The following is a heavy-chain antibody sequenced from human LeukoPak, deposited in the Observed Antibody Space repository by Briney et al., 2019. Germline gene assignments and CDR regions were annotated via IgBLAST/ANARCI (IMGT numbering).Heavy chain of an antibody. J-gene: IGHJ4*02. CDR1: GFTFSDYW. CDR3: ARDSRIVGATGSCDY. D-gene: IGHD1-26*01. CDR2: IKQDGGEK. V-gene: IGHV3-7*01. Sequence: GGSLRLSCAASGFTFSDYWMSWVRQAPGKGLEWVANIKQDGGEKYFVDSMKGRFTISRDNAKNSLYLQMNSLRAEDTAVYYCARDSRIVGATGSCDYWGQGTLVTVSS.